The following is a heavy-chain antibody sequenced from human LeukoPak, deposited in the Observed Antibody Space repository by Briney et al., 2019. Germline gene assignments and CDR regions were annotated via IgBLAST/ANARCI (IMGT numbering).Heavy chain of an antibody. CDR1: GYTFTGYY. V-gene: IGHV1-2*02. Sequence: ASVKVSCRASGYTFTGYYMHWVRQAPGQGLEWMGWINPNSGGTNYAQKFQGRVTMTRDTSISTAYMELSRLRSDDTAVYYCARAYKGYSYGGYWGQGTLVTASS. CDR2: INPNSGGT. J-gene: IGHJ4*02. D-gene: IGHD5-18*01. CDR3: ARAYKGYSYGGY.